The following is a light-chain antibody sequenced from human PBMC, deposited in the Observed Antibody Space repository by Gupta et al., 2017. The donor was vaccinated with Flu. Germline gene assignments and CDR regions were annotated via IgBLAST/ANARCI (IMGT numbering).Light chain of an antibody. CDR3: QQYGSSPLT. CDR1: QSVRSRY. V-gene: IGKV3-20*01. CDR2: GAS. Sequence: IVLTKSPGTLSLSPGERATLSCRASQSVRSRYLAWYQQKPGQAPRLLIYGASSRATGIPDRFSGSGSGTDFTLTISRLEPEDFAVYYCQQYGSSPLTFGGGTKVEI. J-gene: IGKJ4*01.